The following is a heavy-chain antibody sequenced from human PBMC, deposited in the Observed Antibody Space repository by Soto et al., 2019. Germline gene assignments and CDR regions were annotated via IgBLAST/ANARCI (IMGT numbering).Heavy chain of an antibody. CDR2: ISGSGGST. V-gene: IGHV3-23*01. CDR1: GFTFSSYA. CDR3: AKGVAYCGGDCYTVYYYGMDV. D-gene: IGHD2-21*02. J-gene: IGHJ6*02. Sequence: LRLSCAASGFTFSSYAMSWVRQAPGKGLEWVSAISGSGGSTYYADSVKGRFTISRDNSKNTLYLQMNSLRAEDTAVYYCAKGVAYCGGDCYTVYYYGMDVWGQGTTVT.